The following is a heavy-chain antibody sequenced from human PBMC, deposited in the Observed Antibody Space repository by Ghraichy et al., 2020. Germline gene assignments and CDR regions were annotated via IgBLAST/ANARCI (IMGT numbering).Heavy chain of an antibody. Sequence: LNISCAAFGFNFNIFGMHWVRHTPGKGLEWVAVISYDGNDKYYADSVNGRFTISRDNSKNTVYLQMNSLRVEDTAVYYCAKEWTGIAPSDWGQGTLVTVSS. J-gene: IGHJ4*02. D-gene: IGHD6-13*01. CDR1: GFNFNIFG. CDR3: AKEWTGIAPSD. V-gene: IGHV3-30*18. CDR2: ISYDGNDK.